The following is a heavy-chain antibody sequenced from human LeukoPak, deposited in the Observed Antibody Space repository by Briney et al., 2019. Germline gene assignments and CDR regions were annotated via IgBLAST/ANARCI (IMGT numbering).Heavy chain of an antibody. J-gene: IGHJ4*02. D-gene: IGHD3-22*01. CDR1: GYTFTGYY. V-gene: IGHV1-18*04. Sequence: ASVKVSCKASGYTFTGYYMHWVRQAPGQGLEWMGWTSAYNGNTNYAQKVQGRVTMTTDTSTSTAYMELRSLRSDDTAVFYCARDSSEDFYDSSGYYSFDFWGQGTLVTVSS. CDR3: ARDSSEDFYDSSGYYSFDF. CDR2: TSAYNGNT.